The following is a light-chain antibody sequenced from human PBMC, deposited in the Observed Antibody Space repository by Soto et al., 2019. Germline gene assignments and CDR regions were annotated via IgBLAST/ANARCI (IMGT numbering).Light chain of an antibody. J-gene: IGKJ1*01. Sequence: EIVLTQSAGILSLSPGERATLSCRASQSVSSSYLAWYQQKPGQAPRLLIYGASSRATGIPDRFSGSGSGTDFTLTISRLEPEDFAVYYCQQYGSSPTWTFGQGTKVEIK. CDR2: GAS. CDR1: QSVSSSY. V-gene: IGKV3-20*01. CDR3: QQYGSSPTWT.